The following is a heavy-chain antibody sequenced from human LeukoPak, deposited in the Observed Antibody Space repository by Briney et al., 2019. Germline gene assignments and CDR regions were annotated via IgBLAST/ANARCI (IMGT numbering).Heavy chain of an antibody. Sequence: GGSLRLSCAASGSTVSSNYMAWVRQAPGKGLEWVSSISGRSNYIFYADSVKGRFTISRDNAENSLYLLLNSLRVEDTAVYYCARGSTLGSCTSSSCHNWFDPWGQGTLVTVSS. J-gene: IGHJ5*02. CDR1: GSTVSSNY. D-gene: IGHD2-2*01. CDR2: ISGRSNYI. CDR3: ARGSTLGSCTSSSCHNWFDP. V-gene: IGHV3-21*01.